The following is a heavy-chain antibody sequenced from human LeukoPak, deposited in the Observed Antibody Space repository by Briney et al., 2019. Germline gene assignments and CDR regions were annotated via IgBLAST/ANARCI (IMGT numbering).Heavy chain of an antibody. D-gene: IGHD1-26*01. V-gene: IGHV3-23*01. CDR1: GFPFSSYV. Sequence: PGGSLRLSCAASGFPFSSYVMSWVRQAPGRGLEWVSSISGSSSSTYYADSVKGRFTITRDNSKNTLHLQMNSLRAEDTAVYYCAEEVGATYPTFDYWGQGTLVTVSS. CDR2: ISGSSSST. J-gene: IGHJ4*02. CDR3: AEEVGATYPTFDY.